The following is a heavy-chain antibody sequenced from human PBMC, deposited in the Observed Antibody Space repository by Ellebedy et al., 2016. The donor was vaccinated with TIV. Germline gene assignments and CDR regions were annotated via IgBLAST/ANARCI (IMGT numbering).Heavy chain of an antibody. CDR2: INPQTGDT. Sequence: AASVKVSCKASGYTFIGHYMHWVRQAPGQGLEWMGWINPQTGDTSYAQKFQGRVTMTRDPSISTADMELSRLGSDDTAVYYCGRSRYGSGWSFDYWGQGTLVTVSS. V-gene: IGHV1-2*02. D-gene: IGHD6-19*01. J-gene: IGHJ4*02. CDR1: GYTFIGHY. CDR3: GRSRYGSGWSFDY.